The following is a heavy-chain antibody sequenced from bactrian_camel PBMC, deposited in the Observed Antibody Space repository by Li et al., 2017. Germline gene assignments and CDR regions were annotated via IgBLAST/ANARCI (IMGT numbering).Heavy chain of an antibody. Sequence: QLVESGGGSVQPGGSLRLSCVNSGYAFRSYCMGWFRQVPGKEREVVAVASVYSDGSTNYANSVKGRFTLSKDNSKNTLYLQMNGLKPEDTAMYYCAAVDRPHCRNPIEALAVEGALDSWGQGTQVTVS. CDR1: GYAFRSYC. V-gene: IGHV3S9*01. J-gene: IGHJ4*01. CDR2: VYSDGST. CDR3: AAVDRPHCRNPIEALAVEGALDS. D-gene: IGHD6*01.